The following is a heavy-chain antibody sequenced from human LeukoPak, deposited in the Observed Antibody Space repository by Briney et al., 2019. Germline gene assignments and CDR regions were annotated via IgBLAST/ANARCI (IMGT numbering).Heavy chain of an antibody. CDR3: ARRIRYFDRTYYYYYYYGMDV. J-gene: IGHJ6*02. CDR1: GGSFSGYY. Sequence: SETLSLTCAVHGGSFSGYYWSWIRQPPGKGLEWIGEINHSGSTNYNPSLKSRVTISVDTSKNQFSLKLSSVTAADTAVYYCARRIRYFDRTYYYYYYYGMDVWGQGTTVTVSS. V-gene: IGHV4-34*01. D-gene: IGHD3-9*01. CDR2: INHSGST.